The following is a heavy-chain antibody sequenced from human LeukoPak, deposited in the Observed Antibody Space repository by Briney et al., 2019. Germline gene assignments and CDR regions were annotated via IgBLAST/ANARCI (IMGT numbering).Heavy chain of an antibody. J-gene: IGHJ4*02. V-gene: IGHV1-46*01. D-gene: IGHD6-13*01. Sequence: ASVMVSCKASGYTFTNEDINWVRQATGQGLEWMGIINPSGGSTSYAQKFQGRVTMTRDTSTSTVYMELSSLRSEDTAVYYCARDKQAAAGFDYWGQGTLVTVSS. CDR3: ARDKQAAAGFDY. CDR1: GYTFTNED. CDR2: INPSGGST.